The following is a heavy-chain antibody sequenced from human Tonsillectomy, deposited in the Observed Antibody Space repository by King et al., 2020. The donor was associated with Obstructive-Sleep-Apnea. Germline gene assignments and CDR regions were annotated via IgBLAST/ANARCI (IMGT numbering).Heavy chain of an antibody. D-gene: IGHD5-24*01. CDR1: GGSINSYY. V-gene: IGHV4-59*01. Sequence: QLQESGPGLVKPSETLSLTCTVSGGSINSYYWSWIRQTPGKGLEWIGYISYSWITNYNPSLRSRVTISVDTSKNQFSLMLRSVTAADTAVYYCARDRVGRDGYNRFDYWGQGTLVTVSS. CDR2: ISYSWIT. J-gene: IGHJ4*02. CDR3: ARDRVGRDGYNRFDY.